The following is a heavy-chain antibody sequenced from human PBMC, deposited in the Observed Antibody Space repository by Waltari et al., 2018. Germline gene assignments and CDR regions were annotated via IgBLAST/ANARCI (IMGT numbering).Heavy chain of an antibody. V-gene: IGHV3-48*03. CDR3: TRERSVTGKGNLDY. J-gene: IGHJ4*02. CDR1: GFTFLSYE. CDR2: ISSGGSNI. Sequence: EVQLVESGGGLVLTGGSLRLSCAASGFTFLSYEMNWVRQAPGKGLEWVSYISSGGSNIFYAESVKGRFTISRDNAKNSLYLQMNSLRVEDTAVYYCTRERSVTGKGNLDYWGQGTLVTVSS. D-gene: IGHD3-10*01.